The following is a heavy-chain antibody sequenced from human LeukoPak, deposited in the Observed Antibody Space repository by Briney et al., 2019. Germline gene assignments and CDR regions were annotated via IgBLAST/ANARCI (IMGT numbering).Heavy chain of an antibody. CDR2: ISAYNGNT. V-gene: IGHV1-18*04. J-gene: IGHJ5*02. CDR1: GYTFTSYG. CDR3: ARDRQRVVVVAATPNWFDP. D-gene: IGHD2-15*01. Sequence: ASVKVSCKASGYTFTSYGISWVRQAPGQGLEWMGWISAYNGNTNYAQKLQDRVTMTTDTSTSTAYMELRSLRSDDTAVYYCARDRQRVVVVAATPNWFDPWGQGTLVTVSS.